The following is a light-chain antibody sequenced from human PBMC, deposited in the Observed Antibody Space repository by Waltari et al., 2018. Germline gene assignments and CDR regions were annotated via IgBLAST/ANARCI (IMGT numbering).Light chain of an antibody. CDR1: RSNIGSNY. Sequence: QSVLTQPPSASGTPGQRVTISCSGSRSNIGSNYVYWYQQVPGTAPKLLIYRNNHRPSGVPDRFSGSKSGTSASLAISGLRSEDEVDDYCAAWDDSLSGRVFGGGTKVTVL. CDR3: AAWDDSLSGRV. V-gene: IGLV1-47*01. J-gene: IGLJ3*02. CDR2: RNN.